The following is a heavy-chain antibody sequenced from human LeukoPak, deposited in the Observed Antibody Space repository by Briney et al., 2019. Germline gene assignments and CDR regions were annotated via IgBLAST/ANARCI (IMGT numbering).Heavy chain of an antibody. D-gene: IGHD4-23*01. V-gene: IGHV3-20*04. Sequence: GGSLRLSCAASGFTFDDYGMSWVRQAPGKGLEWVSGINWNGGSTGYADSVKGRFTISRDNAKNSLYLQMNSLRAEGTALYYCARDLYGGSAWGAFDIWGQGTTVTVSS. CDR2: INWNGGST. CDR1: GFTFDDYG. J-gene: IGHJ3*02. CDR3: ARDLYGGSAWGAFDI.